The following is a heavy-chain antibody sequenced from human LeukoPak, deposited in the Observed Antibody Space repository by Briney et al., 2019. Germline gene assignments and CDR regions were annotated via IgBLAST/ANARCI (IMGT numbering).Heavy chain of an antibody. Sequence: GGSLRLSCAASGFTFSSYWMSWVRQAPGKGLEWVANIKQDGSEKYYVDSVKGRFTISRDNAKNSLYLQMNSLRAEDTAVYYCARLEGILWFGESPFDCWGQGTLVTVSS. CDR1: GFTFSSYW. D-gene: IGHD3-10*01. CDR3: ARLEGILWFGESPFDC. V-gene: IGHV3-7*01. J-gene: IGHJ4*02. CDR2: IKQDGSEK.